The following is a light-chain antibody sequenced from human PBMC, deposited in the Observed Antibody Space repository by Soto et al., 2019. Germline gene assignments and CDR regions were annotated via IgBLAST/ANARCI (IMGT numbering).Light chain of an antibody. CDR2: QTS. CDR3: QQYNNWPWT. V-gene: IGKV3D-15*01. CDR1: QYINTR. Sequence: EIVLTQSPATLSSFPGDRVTLSCRASQYINTRLAWYQHRPGQAPRLLIYQTSLRAAGIPARFSASGSGTEFTLTITSLQSEDFAVYYCQQYNNWPWTFGQGTKVDIK. J-gene: IGKJ1*01.